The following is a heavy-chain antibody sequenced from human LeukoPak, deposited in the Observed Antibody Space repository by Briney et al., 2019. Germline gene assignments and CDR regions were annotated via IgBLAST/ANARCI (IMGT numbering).Heavy chain of an antibody. CDR3: VRHSRGNFPHWFDP. Sequence: SETLSLTCTVSGGSISSYYWSWIRQPPGKGLEWIGYIYSSGSTSYNPSLKGRVTMSVDTSKNQFSLKLTSVTASDTAFYYCVRHSRGNFPHWFDPWGQGTLVTVSS. V-gene: IGHV4-59*08. CDR2: IYSSGST. CDR1: GGSISSYY. J-gene: IGHJ5*02. D-gene: IGHD1-7*01.